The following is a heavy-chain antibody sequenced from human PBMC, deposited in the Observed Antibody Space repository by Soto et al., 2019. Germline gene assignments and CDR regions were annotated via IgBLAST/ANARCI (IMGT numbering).Heavy chain of an antibody. J-gene: IGHJ3*02. CDR2: ISGSGGST. CDR3: AKDLIHLIDSSCYYYKSAFDI. V-gene: IGHV3-23*01. D-gene: IGHD3-22*01. Sequence: EVQLLESGGGLVQPGGSLRLSCAASGFTFSSYAMSWVRQAPGKGLEWVSAISGSGGSTYYADSVKGRFTISRDNSKNTLYLQMNSLRAEDTAVYYCAKDLIHLIDSSCYYYKSAFDIWGQGTMVTVSS. CDR1: GFTFSSYA.